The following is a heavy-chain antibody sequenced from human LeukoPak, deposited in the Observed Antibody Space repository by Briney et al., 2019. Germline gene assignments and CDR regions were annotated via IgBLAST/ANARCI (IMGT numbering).Heavy chain of an antibody. V-gene: IGHV3-21*01. CDR1: GFIFSSYN. CDR3: ARGTLSLDAFDI. J-gene: IGHJ3*02. D-gene: IGHD3-3*02. CDR2: ITSSSSNI. Sequence: GGSLRLSCAASGFIFSSYNMNWVRQAPGKGLEWGTCITSSSSNIYYADSVKGRFTISRDNAKNSLYLQMNSLRAEDTAVYYCARGTLSLDAFDIWGQGTMVTVSS.